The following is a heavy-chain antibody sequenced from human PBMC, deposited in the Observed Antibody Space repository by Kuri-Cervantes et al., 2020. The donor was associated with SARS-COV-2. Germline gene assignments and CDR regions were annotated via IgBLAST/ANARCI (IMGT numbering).Heavy chain of an antibody. D-gene: IGHD3-16*02. J-gene: IGHJ5*02. CDR3: ARVALDYVWGSYPVNWFDP. CDR2: ISGSGGST. Sequence: GGSLRLSCAASGFTFSSYAMSWVRQAPGKGLEWVSAISGSGGSTYYADSVKGRFTISRDNSKNTLYLQMNSLRAEDTAVYYCARVALDYVWGSYPVNWFDPWGQGTLVTVSS. CDR1: GFTFSSYA. V-gene: IGHV3-23*01.